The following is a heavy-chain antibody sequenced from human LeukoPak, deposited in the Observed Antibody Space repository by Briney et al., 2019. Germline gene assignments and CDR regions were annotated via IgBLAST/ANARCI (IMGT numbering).Heavy chain of an antibody. CDR3: ARGIVYGSGSYYKAYYFDS. CDR2: INHSGTT. CDR1: GGAISGYY. V-gene: IGHV4-34*01. D-gene: IGHD3-10*01. Sequence: PSETLSLTCTVSGGAISGYYWSWIRQPPGKGLEWIGEINHSGTTNYNPSLASRVTVSVDTSKNQFSLNLTSVTAADTAVYFCARGIVYGSGSYYKAYYFDSWGQGTLVTVSS. J-gene: IGHJ4*02.